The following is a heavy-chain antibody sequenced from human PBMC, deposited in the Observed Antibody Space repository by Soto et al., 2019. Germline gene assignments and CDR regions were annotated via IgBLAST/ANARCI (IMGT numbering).Heavy chain of an antibody. CDR1: GLIFSNSG. Sequence: GGSLRLSCAASGLIFSNSGMHWVRQAPGKGLEWVAVISYDGSKKYYADSVKGRFTISRDNSKNTLYLQMNSLRGEDTAVYYCAKDQELRNWNYYYGLDVWGQGTTVTVSS. CDR3: AKDQELRNWNYYYGLDV. D-gene: IGHD2-21*01. CDR2: ISYDGSKK. J-gene: IGHJ6*02. V-gene: IGHV3-30*18.